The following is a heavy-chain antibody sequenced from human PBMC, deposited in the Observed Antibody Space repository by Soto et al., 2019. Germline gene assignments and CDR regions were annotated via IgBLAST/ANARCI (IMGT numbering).Heavy chain of an antibody. CDR2: VDPNGGGS. CDR3: ATWVDYGELEGSDF. V-gene: IGHV1-2*04. Sequence: ASVKVSCKTSGYSFTYYKLHWVRQAPGQGLEWMGWVDPNGGGSNSAQKFQGSVTMTWDTSITTAYLDLTRLTTNDTATYFCATWVDYGELEGSDFWGQGTLVTGS. D-gene: IGHD4-17*01. J-gene: IGHJ4*02. CDR1: GYSFTYYK.